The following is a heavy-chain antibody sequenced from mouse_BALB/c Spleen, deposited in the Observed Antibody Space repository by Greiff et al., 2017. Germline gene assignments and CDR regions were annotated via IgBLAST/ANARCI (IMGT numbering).Heavy chain of an antibody. CDR3: TRRGTTGMDY. CDR2: IYPGSGST. CDR1: GYTFTSYW. V-gene: IGHV1S22*01. Sequence: LQQPGSELVRPGASVKLSCKASGYTFTSYWMHWVKQRPGQGLEWIGNIYPGSGSTNYDEKFKSKATLTVDTSSSTAYMQLSSLTSEDSAVYYCTRRGTTGMDYWGQGTSVTVSS. D-gene: IGHD1-1*01. J-gene: IGHJ4*01.